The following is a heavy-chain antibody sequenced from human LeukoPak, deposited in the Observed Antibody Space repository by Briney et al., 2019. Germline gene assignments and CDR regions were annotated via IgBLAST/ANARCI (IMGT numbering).Heavy chain of an antibody. CDR2: MNPNSGNT. J-gene: IGHJ5*02. D-gene: IGHD4-17*01. CDR1: GYTFTGYD. V-gene: IGHV1-8*01. Sequence: ASVKLSCTASGYTFTGYDINWVRQATGQGLGWMGWMNPNSGNTGYAQKFQGRVTMTSNTSISTAYMELSSLISDDTAVYYCARGPADVDYGWFDPWGQGTLVTVSS. CDR3: ARGPADVDYGWFDP.